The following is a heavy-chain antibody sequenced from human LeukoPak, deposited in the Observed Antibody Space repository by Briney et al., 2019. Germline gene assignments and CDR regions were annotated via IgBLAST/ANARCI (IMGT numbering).Heavy chain of an antibody. CDR1: GGSISSSNW. CDR2: IYHSGST. D-gene: IGHD6-19*01. V-gene: IGHV4-4*02. Sequence: PSETLSLTCAVSGGSISSSNWWSWVRQPPGKGLEWIGEIYHSGSTNYNPSLKSRVTISVDRSKNQFSLKLSSVTAADTAVYYCARVIGDIQWLSYYYYYMDVWGKGTTVTVSS. J-gene: IGHJ6*03. CDR3: ARVIGDIQWLSYYYYYMDV.